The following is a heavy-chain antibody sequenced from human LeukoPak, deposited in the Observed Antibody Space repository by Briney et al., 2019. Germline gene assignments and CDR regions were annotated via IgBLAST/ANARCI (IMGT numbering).Heavy chain of an antibody. Sequence: GGSLRPSCEASGFNFRSFSLNWVRRAPGTGLEWVSYISSGGGVTHHADSVKGRFTISRDDAKSSVYLQMHSLRTEDTAVYYCARDLVSQFGDLWGRGTLVTVSS. J-gene: IGHJ2*01. CDR3: ARDLVSQFGDL. D-gene: IGHD2-8*01. CDR2: ISSGGGVT. CDR1: GFNFRSFS. V-gene: IGHV3-48*01.